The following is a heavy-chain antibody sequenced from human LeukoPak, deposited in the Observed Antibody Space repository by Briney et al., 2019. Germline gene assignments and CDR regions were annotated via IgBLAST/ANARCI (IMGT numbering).Heavy chain of an antibody. J-gene: IGHJ4*02. Sequence: PGGSLRLASTVSGSTLDKNPMHTVRQPPGKLPKWVTGISWNSGSIGYADSVKGRFIISRDNAKNSLYLQMNSLRAEDTALYYCAKDKSGSEYFLDYWGQGTLVTVSS. D-gene: IGHD1-26*01. CDR3: AKDKSGSEYFLDY. CDR2: ISWNSGSI. CDR1: GSTLDKNP. V-gene: IGHV3-9*01.